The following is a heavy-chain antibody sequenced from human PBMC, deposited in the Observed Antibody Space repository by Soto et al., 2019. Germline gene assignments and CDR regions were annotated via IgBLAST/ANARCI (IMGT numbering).Heavy chain of an antibody. CDR2: IYESGST. CDR1: GGSIRMYY. V-gene: IGHV4-59*01. Sequence: QVQLQESGPGLVEPSETLSLTCTVSGGSIRMYYWSWIRQPPGKGLEWIGYIYESGSTNYNPSLKSRVTISGDTSKHQFSLKLSSVTAADTAVYYCAKGGYGRFDYWGQGILVRASS. D-gene: IGHD5-12*01. J-gene: IGHJ4*02. CDR3: AKGGYGRFDY.